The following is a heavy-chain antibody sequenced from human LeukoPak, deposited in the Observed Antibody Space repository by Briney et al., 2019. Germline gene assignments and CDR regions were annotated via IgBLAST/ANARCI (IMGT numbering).Heavy chain of an antibody. CDR2: INHSGST. J-gene: IGHJ5*02. Sequence: SETLSLTCAVYGGSFSGYYWSWIRQPPGKGLEWIGEINHSGSTNYNPSLKSRVTISVDTSKNQFSLKLSSVTAADTAVYYCARVYGSHSGSYPWGQGTLVTVPS. D-gene: IGHD1-26*01. V-gene: IGHV4-34*01. CDR1: GGSFSGYY. CDR3: ARVYGSHSGSYP.